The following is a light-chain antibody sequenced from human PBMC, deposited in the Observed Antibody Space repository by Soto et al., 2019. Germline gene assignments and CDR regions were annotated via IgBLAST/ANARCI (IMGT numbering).Light chain of an antibody. J-gene: IGKJ2*01. CDR2: TAS. V-gene: IGKV1-5*03. Sequence: DIPMTQSPSTLSASVGDSVTITCRASQSISVWLAWYQQKPGQAPNLLIYTASSLEDGVPSRFRGSGSATPLTLTLSSRRPDDFSPYYCQQYNRSPLTCGQGTNLEIK. CDR1: QSISVW. CDR3: QQYNRSPLT.